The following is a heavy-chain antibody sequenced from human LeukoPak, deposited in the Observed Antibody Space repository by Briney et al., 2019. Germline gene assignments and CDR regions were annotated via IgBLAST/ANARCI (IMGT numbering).Heavy chain of an antibody. D-gene: IGHD6-13*01. Sequence: PGGSLRLSCAASGFTFSSYWMSWVRQAPGQGLEWMGWINTNTGNPTYAQGFTGRFVFSLDTSVSTAYLQISSLKAEDTAVYYCARLSWRYSSSWSGAFDIWGQGTMVTVSS. J-gene: IGHJ3*02. V-gene: IGHV7-4-1*02. CDR3: ARLSWRYSSSWSGAFDI. CDR2: INTNTGNP. CDR1: GFTFSSYW.